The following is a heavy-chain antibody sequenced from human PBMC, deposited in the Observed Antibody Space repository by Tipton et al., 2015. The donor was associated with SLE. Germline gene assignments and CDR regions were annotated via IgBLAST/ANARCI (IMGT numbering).Heavy chain of an antibody. CDR1: GGSISSGSYY. CDR2: IYYSGST. V-gene: IGHV4-39*01. J-gene: IGHJ4*02. D-gene: IGHD2-15*01. CDR3: ARHLRGGSCYNY. Sequence: TLSLTCTVSGGSISSGSYYWGWIRQPPGKGLEWIGSIYYSGSTYYNPSLKSRVTISVDTSKNQFSLKLSSVTAADTAVYYCARHLRGGSCYNYWGQGTLVTVSS.